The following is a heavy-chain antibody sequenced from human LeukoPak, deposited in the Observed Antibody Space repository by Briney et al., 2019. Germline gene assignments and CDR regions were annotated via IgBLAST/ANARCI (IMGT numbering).Heavy chain of an antibody. CDR2: IYSGGSI. CDR3: ASYPPIVVVPAAFFDY. Sequence: GGSLRLSCAASGFTVSSNYMSWVRQAPGKGLEWVSVIYSGGSIYYADSVKGRFTISRDNSKNTLYLQMNSLRAEDTAVYYCASYPPIVVVPAAFFDYWGLGTLVTVSS. CDR1: GFTVSSNY. V-gene: IGHV3-66*02. D-gene: IGHD2-2*01. J-gene: IGHJ4*02.